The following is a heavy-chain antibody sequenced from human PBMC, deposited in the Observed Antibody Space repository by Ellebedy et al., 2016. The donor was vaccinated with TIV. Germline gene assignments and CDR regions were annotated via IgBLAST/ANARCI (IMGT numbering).Heavy chain of an antibody. CDR2: ISAYNGNT. J-gene: IGHJ6*02. CDR1: GYTFTSYG. CDR3: ARDHRRGYYGMDV. V-gene: IGHV1-18*04. Sequence: AASVKVSCKASGYTFTSYGISWVRQAPGQGLEWMGWISAYNGNTNYAQKLQGRVTMTRDTSISTAYMELSRLRSDDTAVYYCARDHRRGYYGMDVWGQGTTVTVSS. D-gene: IGHD3-22*01.